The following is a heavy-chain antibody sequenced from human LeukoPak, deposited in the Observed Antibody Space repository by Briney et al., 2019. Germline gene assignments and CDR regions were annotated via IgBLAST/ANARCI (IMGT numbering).Heavy chain of an antibody. CDR3: ARISGGSFDV. D-gene: IGHD3-10*01. CDR1: GFTFSNYW. Sequence: PGGSLRLSCAASGFTFSNYWMSWVRRAPGKGLEWVANIKQDGSETYYVDSVRGRFTISRDNAKKSLYLQMNSLRAEDTAVYYCARISGGSFDVWGQGTTVTV. V-gene: IGHV3-7*01. CDR2: IKQDGSET. J-gene: IGHJ3*01.